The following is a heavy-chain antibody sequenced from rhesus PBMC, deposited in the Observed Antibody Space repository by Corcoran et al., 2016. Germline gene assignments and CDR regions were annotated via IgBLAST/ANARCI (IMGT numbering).Heavy chain of an antibody. Sequence: QVKLQQWGEGLVKPSETLSLTCAVYGGSISGYYWSWIRQPPGKGQEWIGNIDGKSSTATSTPSLRNRFTNLKDTSKTQCSLKLSSVTGADTAVYYCARVFFRRFDVWGPGVLVTVSS. CDR3: ARVFFRRFDV. J-gene: IGHJ5-1*01. V-gene: IGHV4-73*01. CDR2: IDGKSSTA. D-gene: IGHD3-3*01. CDR1: GGSISGYY.